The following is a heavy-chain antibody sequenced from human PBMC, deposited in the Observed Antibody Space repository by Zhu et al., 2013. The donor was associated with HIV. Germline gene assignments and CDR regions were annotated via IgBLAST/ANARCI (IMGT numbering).Heavy chain of an antibody. CDR1: GFTFDDFA. CDR2: ISWNSGSI. V-gene: IGHV3-9*01. D-gene: IGHD1-7*01. CDR3: TKDIGVRGNWNYDHYYYGMDV. J-gene: IGHJ6*02. Sequence: EMQLVESGGGLVQPGRSLRISCAASGFTFDDFAMHWVRQAPGKGLEWVSGISWNSGSIVYADSVKGRFTISRDNAKKSLYLQMNSLRAEDTALYYCTKDIGVRGNWNYDHYYYGMDVWGQGTTVTVSS.